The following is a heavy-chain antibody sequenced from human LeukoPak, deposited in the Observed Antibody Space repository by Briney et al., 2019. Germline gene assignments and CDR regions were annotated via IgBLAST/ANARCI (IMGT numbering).Heavy chain of an antibody. CDR1: GYTFTGYY. J-gene: IGHJ4*02. Sequence: ASVKVSCKASGYTFTGYYIHWVRQAPGQGLEWMGWMNSKSGATKYSQKFQGRVTMTRDTSITTAYMELSRLRSDDTAVYYCARLGELSSDDYWGQGTLVTVSS. CDR3: ARLGELSSDDY. CDR2: MNSKSGAT. D-gene: IGHD3-16*02. V-gene: IGHV1-2*02.